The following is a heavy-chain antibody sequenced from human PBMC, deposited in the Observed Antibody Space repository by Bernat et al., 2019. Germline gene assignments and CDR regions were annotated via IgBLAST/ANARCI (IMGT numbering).Heavy chain of an antibody. CDR1: GFTVSNAW. D-gene: IGHD5-12*01. CDR3: TTQAGYSGNGSLH. Sequence: EVQLVESGGGFVKPGGSLRLSCAASGFTVSNAWMNWVRQAPGKGLEWVGRIKSKTDGRTTDYPAPVKRRFTISRDDSKNTLYLQMNSLKTEDTAVYYCTTQAGYSGNGSLHWGQGTLVTVSS. V-gene: IGHV3-15*07. CDR2: IKSKTDGRTT. J-gene: IGHJ4*02.